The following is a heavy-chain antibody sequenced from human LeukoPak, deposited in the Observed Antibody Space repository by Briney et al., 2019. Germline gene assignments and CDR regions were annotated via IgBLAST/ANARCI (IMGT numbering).Heavy chain of an antibody. CDR3: ARGSSSGWPKNSYYFDY. D-gene: IGHD6-19*01. CDR2: IIPIFGTA. Sequence: ASVKVSFKASGGTFRSYAISWVGQAPGQGLEWMGGIIPIFGTANYAQKFQGRVTITADESTSTAYMELSSLRSEDTAVYYCARGSSSGWPKNSYYFDYWGQGTLVTVSS. CDR1: GGTFRSYA. V-gene: IGHV1-69*13. J-gene: IGHJ4*02.